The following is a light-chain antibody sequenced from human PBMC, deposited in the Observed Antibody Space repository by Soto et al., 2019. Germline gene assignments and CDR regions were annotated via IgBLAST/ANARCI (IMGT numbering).Light chain of an antibody. CDR2: TAS. CDR3: QQYDASPLT. J-gene: IGKJ3*01. CDR1: QTLSTNS. Sequence: EIVLTQSPGTLSFSPGERATLSCRASQTLSTNSLAWYQQRLGQTPRLLIYTASTRDTDIPDRFNGSGSGTDFALTFSRLEPEDFALYYCQQYDASPLTFGPGTKVDVK. V-gene: IGKV3-20*01.